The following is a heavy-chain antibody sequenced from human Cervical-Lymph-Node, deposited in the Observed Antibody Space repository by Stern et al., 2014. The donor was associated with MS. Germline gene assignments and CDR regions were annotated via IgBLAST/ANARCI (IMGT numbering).Heavy chain of an antibody. CDR2: INPSGGTT. J-gene: IGHJ6*02. Sequence: VQLVESGAEVRKPGASVKVSCKASGYTFPSYYMFWVRQAPGQGLEWMAIINPSGGTTDYAQKFQGRVTVTRDTSTSTVYMELRSLRSEDTAVYYCARRMSPGGMDVWGQGTTVTVSS. V-gene: IGHV1-46*01. CDR3: ARRMSPGGMDV. CDR1: GYTFPSYY.